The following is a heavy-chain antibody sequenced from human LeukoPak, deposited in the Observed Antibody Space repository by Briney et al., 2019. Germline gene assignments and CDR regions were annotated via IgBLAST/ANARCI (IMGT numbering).Heavy chain of an antibody. CDR3: AREKIAAAGIDY. CDR2: ISSSGSTI. V-gene: IGHV3-48*03. D-gene: IGHD6-13*01. Sequence: GGSLRLSCAASGFTFSSYEMNWVRQAPGKGLEWVSYISSSGSTIYYADSVKGRFTNSRDNAKNSLYLQMNSLRAEDTAVYYCAREKIAAAGIDYWGQGTLVTVSS. CDR1: GFTFSSYE. J-gene: IGHJ4*02.